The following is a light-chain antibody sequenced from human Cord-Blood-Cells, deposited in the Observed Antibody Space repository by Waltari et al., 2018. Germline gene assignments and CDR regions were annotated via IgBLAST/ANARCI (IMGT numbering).Light chain of an antibody. CDR1: QSVSSSY. Sequence: EIVLTQSPGTLSLSPGERATLSCRASQSVSSSYLAWYQQKPGQAPRLLIYGASSKATVIPDRFSGDGSGIVFTLTISRLEPEDFAVYYCQQYGSSPLTFGGGTKVEIK. CDR2: GAS. V-gene: IGKV3-20*01. CDR3: QQYGSSPLT. J-gene: IGKJ4*01.